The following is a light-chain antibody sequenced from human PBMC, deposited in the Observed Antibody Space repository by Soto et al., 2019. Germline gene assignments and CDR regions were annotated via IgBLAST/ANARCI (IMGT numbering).Light chain of an antibody. J-gene: IGKJ5*01. V-gene: IGKV3D-15*01. CDR2: GAY. CDR1: QNINSD. CDR3: QPYNSWSIT. Sequence: EIVMTQYPATLSVSPGESSTLSCMASQNINSDLAWYVQKPGQAPRRVIYGAYTWGTDVPPRFTGSGSGTEFTLTISGLQSEDFAVYYCQPYNSWSITVGPVTRLEIK.